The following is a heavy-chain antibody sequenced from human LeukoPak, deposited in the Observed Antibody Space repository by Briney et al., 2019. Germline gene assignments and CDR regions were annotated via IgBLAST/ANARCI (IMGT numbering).Heavy chain of an antibody. CDR3: ARDVGYCSGGSCPGIDP. CDR2: ISAYNGNT. V-gene: IGHV1-18*04. D-gene: IGHD2-15*01. Sequence: GASVKVSCKASGYTFTSYGISWVRQAPGQGLEWMGWISAYNGNTNYAQKLQGRVTMTTDTSTSTAYMELRSLRSDDTAVYYCARDVGYCSGGSCPGIDPWGQGTLSPSPQ. J-gene: IGHJ5*02. CDR1: GYTFTSYG.